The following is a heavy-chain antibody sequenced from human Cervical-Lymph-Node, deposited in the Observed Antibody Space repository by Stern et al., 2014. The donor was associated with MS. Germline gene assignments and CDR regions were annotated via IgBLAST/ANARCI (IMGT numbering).Heavy chain of an antibody. CDR3: ARDDDYTRRAIDY. D-gene: IGHD4-11*01. CDR1: GYTFTYYA. CDR2: ISPYNGNT. Sequence: MQLVESGDEVKKPGASVNVSCKTSGYTFTYYAISWIRQAPGQGLEWAGWISPYNGNTNFVQKLQGRVAIPTDTSTSPAYMELRSLRSDDTAVYYCARDDDYTRRAIDYWGQGTLVTVSS. J-gene: IGHJ4*02. V-gene: IGHV1-18*01.